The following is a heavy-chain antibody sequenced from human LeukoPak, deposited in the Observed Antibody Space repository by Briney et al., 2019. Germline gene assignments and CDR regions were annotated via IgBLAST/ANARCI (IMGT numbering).Heavy chain of an antibody. CDR1: GFTFSSYS. CDR3: ARGRIYGDKSGTYYFDY. CDR2: ISSTSNYI. V-gene: IGHV3-21*01. J-gene: IGHJ4*02. D-gene: IGHD4/OR15-4a*01. Sequence: PGGSLRLSCAASGFTFSSYSMNWVRQGPGKGLEWVSSISSTSNYIYHADSVKGRFTISRDNTKNSLYLQMNSLRAEESAVYYCARGRIYGDKSGTYYFDYWGQGTLVTVSS.